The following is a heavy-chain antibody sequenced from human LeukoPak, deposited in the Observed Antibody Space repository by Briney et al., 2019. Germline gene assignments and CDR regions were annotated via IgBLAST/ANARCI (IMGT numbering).Heavy chain of an antibody. Sequence: ASVEVSCKASGYTFTSYYMHWVRQAPGQGLEWMGIINPSGGSTSYAQKFQDRITMTRDTSTSTVYMELSSLRFEDTAVYYCATYTQSGAQGISDYWGQGTLVTVSS. V-gene: IGHV1-46*01. CDR3: ATYTQSGAQGISDY. D-gene: IGHD3-10*01. J-gene: IGHJ4*02. CDR1: GYTFTSYY. CDR2: INPSGGST.